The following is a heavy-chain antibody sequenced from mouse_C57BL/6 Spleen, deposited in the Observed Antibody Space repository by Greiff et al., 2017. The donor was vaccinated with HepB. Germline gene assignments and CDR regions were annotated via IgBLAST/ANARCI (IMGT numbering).Heavy chain of an antibody. CDR1: GYSITSGYY. CDR3: ARAIYYDYGFAY. J-gene: IGHJ3*01. V-gene: IGHV3-6*01. CDR2: ISYDGSN. D-gene: IGHD2-4*01. Sequence: DVQLQESGPGLVKPSQSLSLTCSVTGYSITSGYYWNWIRQFPGNKLEWMGYISYDGSNNYNPSLKNRISITRDTSKNQFFLKLNSVTTEDTATYYCARAIYYDYGFAYWGQGTLVTVSA.